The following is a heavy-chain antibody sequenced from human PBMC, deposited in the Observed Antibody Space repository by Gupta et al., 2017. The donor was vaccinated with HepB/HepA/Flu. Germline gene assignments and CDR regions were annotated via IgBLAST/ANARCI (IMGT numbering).Heavy chain of an antibody. CDR2: TRNKANSYTT. D-gene: IGHD5-18*01. J-gene: IGHJ6*02. CDR1: GFTFSDHY. Sequence: EVQLVESGGGLVQPGGSLRLSCAASGFTFSDHYMDWVRQAPGKGLEWVGRTRNKANSYTTEYAASVKGRFTISRDDSKNSLYLQMNSLKTEDTAVYYCARVDTAMVPHYYGMDVWGQGTTVTVSS. V-gene: IGHV3-72*01. CDR3: ARVDTAMVPHYYGMDV.